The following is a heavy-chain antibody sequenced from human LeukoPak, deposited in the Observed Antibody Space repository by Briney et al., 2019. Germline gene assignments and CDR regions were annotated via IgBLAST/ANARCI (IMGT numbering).Heavy chain of an antibody. CDR2: INHSGST. D-gene: IGHD1-14*01. V-gene: IGHV4-34*01. CDR3: ARGHGLRRSHRRDDY. CDR1: GGSFSGYY. J-gene: IGHJ4*02. Sequence: PSETLSLTCAVYGGSFSGYYWSWLRQPPGKGLEWIGEINHSGSTNYNPSLKSRVTISVDTSKNQFSLKLSSVTAADTAVYYCARGHGLRRSHRRDDYWGQGTLVTVSS.